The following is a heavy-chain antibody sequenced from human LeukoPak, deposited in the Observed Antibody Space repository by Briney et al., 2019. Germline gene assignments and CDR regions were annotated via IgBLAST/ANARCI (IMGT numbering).Heavy chain of an antibody. CDR2: ISGSSSTI. Sequence: PGGSLRLSCAASGFTFSSFSMNWVRQAPGKGLEWVSYISGSSSTIYYADSVKGRFTISRDKAKNSLYLQMNSLRAEDTAVYYCASYGYSSIEGGDYWGQGTLVTVSS. CDR3: ASYGYSSIEGGDY. V-gene: IGHV3-48*01. J-gene: IGHJ4*02. CDR1: GFTFSSFS. D-gene: IGHD6-13*01.